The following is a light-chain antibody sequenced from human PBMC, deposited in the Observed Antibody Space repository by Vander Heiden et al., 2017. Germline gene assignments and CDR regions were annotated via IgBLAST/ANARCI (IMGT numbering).Light chain of an antibody. CDR3: QAWNSSNVV. CDR2: QDP. J-gene: IGLJ2*01. Sequence: SYELTQPPSVSVSTGQTASITCSGDNLGDKYACWYQQKAGQSPVVVIYQDPKRPSVIPERFSGSNSGSTATLTISGTQAMDEADYYCQAWNSSNVVFGGGTKLTVL. V-gene: IGLV3-1*01. CDR1: NLGDKY.